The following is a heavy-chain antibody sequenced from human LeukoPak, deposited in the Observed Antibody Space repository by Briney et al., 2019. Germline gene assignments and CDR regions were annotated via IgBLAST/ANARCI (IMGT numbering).Heavy chain of an antibody. V-gene: IGHV3-15*01. Sequence: GGSLRLSCAASGFTFSNAWMSWVRQAPGKGLEWVGRIKSKTDGGTTDYAAPVKGRFTISRDDSKNTLYLQMNSLKTEDTAVYYCTTDRNGGRRPIAFDIWGQGTMVTVSS. CDR3: TTDRNGGRRPIAFDI. CDR1: GFTFSNAW. J-gene: IGHJ3*02. CDR2: IKSKTDGGTT.